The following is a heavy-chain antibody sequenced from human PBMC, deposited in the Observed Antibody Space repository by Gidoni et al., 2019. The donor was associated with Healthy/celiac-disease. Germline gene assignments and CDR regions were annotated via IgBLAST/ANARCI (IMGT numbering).Heavy chain of an antibody. J-gene: IGHJ4*02. CDR1: GGSFRGYH. CDR2: INHSGST. Sequence: QVQLQPWGAVLLRPSEDLSLTCAGNGGSFRGYHWGWLRQPPGKGLEWIGEINHSGSTNDTPSIKSGVTISVHTSKIKFSLKLSSVTAADTAVYYCGSSYYYDCSMGYWGQGTLVTVSS. D-gene: IGHD3-22*01. V-gene: IGHV4-34*01. CDR3: GSSYYYDCSMGY.